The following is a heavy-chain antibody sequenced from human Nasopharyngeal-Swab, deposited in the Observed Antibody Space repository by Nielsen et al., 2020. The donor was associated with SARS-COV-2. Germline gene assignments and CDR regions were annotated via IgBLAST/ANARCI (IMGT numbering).Heavy chain of an antibody. Sequence: SETLSRTCTGSGGSISRYYWSWIRQPAGEGLEWIGRIYTSGSTNYNPSLKSRVTMSVDTSKNQFSLKLSSVTAADTAVYYCARALSGAYYYDSSGYYETNWFDPWGQGTLVTVSS. CDR3: ARALSGAYYYDSSGYYETNWFDP. J-gene: IGHJ5*02. CDR1: GGSISRYY. CDR2: IYTSGST. V-gene: IGHV4-4*07. D-gene: IGHD3-22*01.